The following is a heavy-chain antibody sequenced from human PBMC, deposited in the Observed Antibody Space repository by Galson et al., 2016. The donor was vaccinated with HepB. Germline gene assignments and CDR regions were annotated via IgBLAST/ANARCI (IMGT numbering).Heavy chain of an antibody. CDR2: ITSSGDVS. V-gene: IGHV3-64*02. D-gene: IGHD1-26*01. CDR3: ARGNSSGSYYGFDL. J-gene: IGHJ2*01. CDR1: GFTFNSHA. Sequence: SLRLSCAASGFTFNSHAMYWVRQAPGKGLESVSGITSSGDVSYYTDSAKGRFTISRDNSNNTLYLQMGRLTTDDMAVYYCARGNSSGSYYGFDLWGRGTLVTVSS.